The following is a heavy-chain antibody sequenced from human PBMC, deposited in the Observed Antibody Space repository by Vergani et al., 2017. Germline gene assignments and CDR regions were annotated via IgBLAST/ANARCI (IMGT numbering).Heavy chain of an antibody. V-gene: IGHV5-51*03. J-gene: IGHJ5*02. Sequence: EVMLVQSGAEVKKPGESLKISCKYSESSFISNEIAWVRQMSGKGLQWMGNINPIDSKIAYSPSFQGQAIMSLDKSITTAYLQWRSLKASDTATYYCAKTHYFSSLYSSYNWFDPWGQGTQVTVSS. D-gene: IGHD3-3*01. CDR2: INPIDSKI. CDR1: ESSFISNE. CDR3: AKTHYFSSLYSSYNWFDP.